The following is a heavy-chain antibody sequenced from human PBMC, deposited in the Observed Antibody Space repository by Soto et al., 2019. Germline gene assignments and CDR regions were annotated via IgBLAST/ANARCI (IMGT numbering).Heavy chain of an antibody. V-gene: IGHV1-69*02. CDR1: GGTFSSYT. Sequence: QVQLVQSGAEVKKPGSSVKVSCKASGGTFSSYTISWVRQAPGQGLERMGRIIPILGIANYAQKFQGRVTITADKSTSTAYMELSSLRSEDTAVYYCARVGYSYKNAFDIWGQGTMVTVSS. CDR2: IIPILGIA. CDR3: ARVGYSYKNAFDI. J-gene: IGHJ3*02. D-gene: IGHD5-18*01.